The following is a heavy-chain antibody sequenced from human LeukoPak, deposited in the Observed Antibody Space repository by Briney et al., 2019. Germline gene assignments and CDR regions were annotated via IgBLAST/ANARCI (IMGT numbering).Heavy chain of an antibody. V-gene: IGHV3-66*02. CDR3: ARGEIGVGATTVAFDY. CDR1: GFTVSSNY. CDR2: IYSGGST. Sequence: GSLRLSCAASGFTVSSNYMSWVRQAPGKGLEWVSFIYSGGSTYYADSVKGRFTISRDKSKNTLYLQMNSLRAEDTAVYYCARGEIGVGATTVAFDYWGQGTLVTVSS. D-gene: IGHD1-26*01. J-gene: IGHJ4*02.